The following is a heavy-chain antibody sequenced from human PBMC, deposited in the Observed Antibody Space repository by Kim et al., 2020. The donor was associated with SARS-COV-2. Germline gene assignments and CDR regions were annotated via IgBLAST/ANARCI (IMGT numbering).Heavy chain of an antibody. Sequence: ADSVKGRFTIARDDSKNTLYLQRNSLRAEDTAVYYCARDLVFGSTSLFDYWGQGTLVTVSS. D-gene: IGHD2-2*01. J-gene: IGHJ4*02. V-gene: IGHV3-66*01. CDR3: ARDLVFGSTSLFDY.